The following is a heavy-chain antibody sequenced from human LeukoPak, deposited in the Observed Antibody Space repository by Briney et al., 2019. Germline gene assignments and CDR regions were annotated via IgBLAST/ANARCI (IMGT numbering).Heavy chain of an antibody. V-gene: IGHV3-23*01. CDR2: TSGSGGNT. Sequence: GGSLRLSCAASGFTLRSYDMSWVRQAPGKGLEWVAATSGSGGNTYYADSVKGRFTISRDNSKNTLYLQMNSLRAEDTAVYYCARHVDGYGTIHDWGQGTLVTVSS. J-gene: IGHJ4*02. CDR1: GFTLRSYD. CDR3: ARHVDGYGTIHD. D-gene: IGHD5-24*01.